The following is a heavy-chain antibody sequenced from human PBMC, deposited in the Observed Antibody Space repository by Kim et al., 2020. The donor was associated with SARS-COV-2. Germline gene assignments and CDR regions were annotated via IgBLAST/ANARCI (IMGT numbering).Heavy chain of an antibody. CDR3: ARDGGHTHRYWDYLDY. D-gene: IGHD2-8*02. Sequence: GGSLRLSCAASGFSLSDNWMTWVRQAPGKGLEWVAHINRDGSEKYYVDSVRGRFTVSRDNAKNSLYLQMNSLRDEDTAVYYCARDGGHTHRYWDYLDYWGQGTLATVSS. J-gene: IGHJ4*02. CDR1: GFSLSDNW. V-gene: IGHV3-7*01. CDR2: INRDGSEK.